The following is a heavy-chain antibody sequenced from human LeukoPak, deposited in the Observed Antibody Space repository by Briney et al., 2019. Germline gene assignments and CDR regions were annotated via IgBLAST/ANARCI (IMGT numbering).Heavy chain of an antibody. CDR3: ARHEDSSGYCDY. J-gene: IGHJ4*01. CDR2: ISSSSSYI. Sequence: VGSLRLSCAASGFTFSSYSMNLVRQAPGKGLEWVSSISSSSSYIYYPDSVKGRFTISRDNAKNSLYLPMNRLRAEDTAVYYCARHEDSSGYCDYWGHGTLVTVSS. V-gene: IGHV3-21*01. D-gene: IGHD3-22*01. CDR1: GFTFSSYS.